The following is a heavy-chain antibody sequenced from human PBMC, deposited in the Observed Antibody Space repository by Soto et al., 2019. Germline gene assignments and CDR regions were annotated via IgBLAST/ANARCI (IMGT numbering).Heavy chain of an antibody. V-gene: IGHV3-23*01. CDR1: GFTVSSYA. D-gene: IGHD3-16*01. CDR3: AKALRFTFTTGYSMDV. Sequence: EVQLLESGGGLVQPGGSLRLSCAASGFTVSSYAMSWVRQAPGKGLEWVSVISGSGSTYSADSVKGRFTISRDSSKNTVYLQMNSLRAEDTAVYYCAKALRFTFTTGYSMDVWGRGTTFTVSS. J-gene: IGHJ6*03. CDR2: ISGSGST.